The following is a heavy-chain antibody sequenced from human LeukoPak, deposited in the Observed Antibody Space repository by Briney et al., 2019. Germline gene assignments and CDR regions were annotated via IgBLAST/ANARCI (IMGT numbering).Heavy chain of an antibody. CDR2: FYIGGST. Sequence: GGSLRLSCVASGFTVGSYYMSWVRQAPGKGLEWVSVFYIGGSTYYADSVKGRFTISRDNSKNTLYLQMNSLRAEDTAVYYCANGLGYSYAVDYWGQGTLVTVSS. J-gene: IGHJ4*02. CDR3: ANGLGYSYAVDY. V-gene: IGHV3-53*05. CDR1: GFTVGSYY. D-gene: IGHD5-18*01.